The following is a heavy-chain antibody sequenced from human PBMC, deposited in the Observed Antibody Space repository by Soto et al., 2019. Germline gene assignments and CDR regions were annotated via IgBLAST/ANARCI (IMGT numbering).Heavy chain of an antibody. J-gene: IGHJ5*02. V-gene: IGHV3-23*01. D-gene: IGHD4-17*01. CDR2: IISTGVST. Sequence: EVQMLESGGGLVQPGGSLRLSCAASGFSFSSFAMTWVRQAPGKGLEWVSTIISTGVSTYYADSAKGRFTISRANSQNPLYLQMNSLRVEDTAVYYCAKGNYGDYGGFDPWGQGTLVTVSS. CDR3: AKGNYGDYGGFDP. CDR1: GFSFSSFA.